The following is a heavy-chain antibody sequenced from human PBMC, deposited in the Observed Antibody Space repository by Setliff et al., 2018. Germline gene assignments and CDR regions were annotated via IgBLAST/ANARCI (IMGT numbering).Heavy chain of an antibody. CDR3: GRGFSRIEGWGNWFDP. Sequence: SETLSLTCTVSGGSVSNSGFFWGWLRQAPGKGLEWIGNIYDSGSSNYNASLKSRLIITRDTSENQISLKLTSVTAADTAVYYCGRGFSRIEGWGNWFDPWGQGVLVTVSS. J-gene: IGHJ5*02. CDR2: IYDSGSS. D-gene: IGHD2-15*01. V-gene: IGHV4-39*01. CDR1: GGSVSNSGFF.